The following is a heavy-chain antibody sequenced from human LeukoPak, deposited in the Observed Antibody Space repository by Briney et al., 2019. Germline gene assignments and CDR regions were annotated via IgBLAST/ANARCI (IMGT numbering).Heavy chain of an antibody. CDR1: GFTFSSYA. CDR2: ISGSGGST. V-gene: IGHV3-23*01. Sequence: PGGSLRLSCAASGFTFSSYAMSWVRQAPGKGLEWVSAISGSGGSTYYADSVKGRFTISRDNPKNTLYLQMNSLRAEDTAVYYCARYIRGYTYPPDSWGQGTPVTVSS. D-gene: IGHD5-18*01. CDR3: ARYIRGYTYPPDS. J-gene: IGHJ5*01.